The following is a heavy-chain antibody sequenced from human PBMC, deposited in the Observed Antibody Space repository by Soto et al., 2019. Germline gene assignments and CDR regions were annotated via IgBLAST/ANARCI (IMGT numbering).Heavy chain of an antibody. Sequence: GALRLSCAASGFTCSSYWMSWVRQAPGKGLEWVANIKQDGSEKYYVDSVKGRFTISRDNAKNSLYLQMNSLRAEDTAVYYCARARATTRFDYWGQGTLVTVSS. V-gene: IGHV3-7*01. CDR1: GFTCSSYW. CDR2: IKQDGSEK. J-gene: IGHJ4*02. CDR3: ARARATTRFDY. D-gene: IGHD5-12*01.